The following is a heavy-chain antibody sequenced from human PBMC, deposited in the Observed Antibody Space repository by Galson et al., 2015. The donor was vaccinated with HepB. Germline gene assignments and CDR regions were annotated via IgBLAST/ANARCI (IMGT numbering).Heavy chain of an antibody. CDR1: GDSVSSNSAA. Sequence: CAISGDSVSSNSAAWNWIRQSPSRGLEWLGRTYYRSKWYNDYAVSVKSRITINPDTSKNQFSLQLNSVTPEDTAVYYCARDFMEVRSSGWDYDAFDIWGQGTMVTVSS. CDR2: TYYRSKWYN. V-gene: IGHV6-1*01. J-gene: IGHJ3*02. D-gene: IGHD6-19*01. CDR3: ARDFMEVRSSGWDYDAFDI.